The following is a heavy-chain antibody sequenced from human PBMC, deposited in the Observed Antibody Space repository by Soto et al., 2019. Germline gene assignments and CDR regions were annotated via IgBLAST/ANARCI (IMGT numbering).Heavy chain of an antibody. CDR2: IWYDGIKK. Sequence: PGGSLRLSCTASGFSFRSYCMHWVRQAPGKGLEWVAVIWYDGIKKYYGDSVKGRFTISRDDSKSTVYLHMNSLRAEDTAVYYCARDTWGLDYWGQGTHVTVSS. CDR1: GFSFRSYC. CDR3: ARDTWGLDY. V-gene: IGHV3-33*01. J-gene: IGHJ4*02. D-gene: IGHD3-16*01.